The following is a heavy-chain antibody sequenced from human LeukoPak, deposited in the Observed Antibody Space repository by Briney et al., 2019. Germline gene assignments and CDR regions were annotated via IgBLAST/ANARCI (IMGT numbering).Heavy chain of an antibody. V-gene: IGHV3-23*01. J-gene: IGHJ6*02. CDR3: ARDFGWFGELYYYYGMDV. CDR1: GFTFSSYA. D-gene: IGHD3-10*01. Sequence: PGGSLRLSCAASGFTFSSYAMSWVRQAPGKGLEWVSAISGSGGSTYYADSVRGRFTIARDNAKNSLYLQMKSLRAEDTAVYYCARDFGWFGELYYYYGMDVWGQGTTVTVSS. CDR2: ISGSGGST.